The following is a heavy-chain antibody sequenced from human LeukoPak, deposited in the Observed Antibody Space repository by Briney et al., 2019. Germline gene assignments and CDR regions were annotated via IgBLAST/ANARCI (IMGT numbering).Heavy chain of an antibody. CDR3: ARATRDSSGYWGWYYYYYMDV. D-gene: IGHD3-22*01. Sequence: PGGSLRLSCAASGFTFSSYSMNWVRQAPGKGLEWVSSISSSSSYIYYADSVKGRFTISRDNAKNSLYLQMNSLRAEDTAVYYCARATRDSSGYWGWYYYYYMDVWGQGTMVTVSS. CDR1: GFTFSSYS. CDR2: ISSSSSYI. J-gene: IGHJ6*03. V-gene: IGHV3-21*01.